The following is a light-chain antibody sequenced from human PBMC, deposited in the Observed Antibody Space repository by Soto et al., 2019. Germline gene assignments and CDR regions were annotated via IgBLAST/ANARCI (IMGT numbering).Light chain of an antibody. CDR2: KAS. V-gene: IGKV1-5*03. CDR3: QQYNSSSYT. Sequence: DIQMTQSPSTLSASVGDRVTITCRACQSISSWLAWYQQKPGKAPKLLIYKASSLESGVPSRFSGSGSGTEFTLTISSLQPDDFATYYCQQYNSSSYTFGQGTKLEIK. J-gene: IGKJ2*01. CDR1: QSISSW.